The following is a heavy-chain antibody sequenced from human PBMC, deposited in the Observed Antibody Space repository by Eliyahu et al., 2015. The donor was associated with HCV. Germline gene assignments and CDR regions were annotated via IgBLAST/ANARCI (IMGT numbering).Heavy chain of an antibody. D-gene: IGHD2-15*01. CDR3: AKDTAGCSGGSCDSDAFEI. V-gene: IGHV3-23*01. CDR1: GFTFSSSA. Sequence: EVQLLESGGGWVQPGGSLRFSCAASGFTFSSSAMNWVRQAPGKGLEWVSGISGSGGSTYYADSVKGRFTISRDNSKNTLYLQLNSLRAEDTAVYYCAKDTAGCSGGSCDSDAFEIWGQGTMVTVSS. CDR2: ISGSGGST. J-gene: IGHJ3*02.